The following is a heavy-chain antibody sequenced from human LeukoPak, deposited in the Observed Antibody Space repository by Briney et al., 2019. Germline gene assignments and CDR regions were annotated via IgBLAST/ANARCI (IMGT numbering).Heavy chain of an antibody. D-gene: IGHD6-13*01. V-gene: IGHV3-53*01. CDR2: IYSGGST. CDR3: TSSSY. Sequence: GGSLRLSCVGSGFTFNNYAMSWVRQAPGKGLEWVSVIYSGGSTYYADSVKGRFTISRDNSKNTLYLQMNSLRAEDTAVYYCTSSSYWGQGTLVTVSS. CDR1: GFTFNNYA. J-gene: IGHJ4*02.